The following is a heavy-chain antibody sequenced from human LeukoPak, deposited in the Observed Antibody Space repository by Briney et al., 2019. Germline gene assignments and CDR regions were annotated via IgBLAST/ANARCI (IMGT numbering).Heavy chain of an antibody. Sequence: GGSLRLSCAASGFTFDDYGMSWVRQAPGKGLEWVSGINWNGGSTGYADSVKGRFTISRDNAKNSLYLQMNSLRAEDTALYYCVGEYDYGRNYYYYYMDVWGKGTTVTVSS. CDR3: VGEYDYGRNYYYYYMDV. D-gene: IGHD4-17*01. CDR2: INWNGGST. V-gene: IGHV3-20*04. J-gene: IGHJ6*03. CDR1: GFTFDDYG.